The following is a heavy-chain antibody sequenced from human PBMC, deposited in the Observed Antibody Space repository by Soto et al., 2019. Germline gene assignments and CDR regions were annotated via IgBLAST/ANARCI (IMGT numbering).Heavy chain of an antibody. Sequence: QVPLGEVGAGVKKPGVSVEVSLQASWGTFRPNSIHWGRQAPGKRAEWIGGTGSGTGPGNHAQKFQGRLTITVDKSTSTVYMELSSLSSEDTAVYYCARRDSGGFYRYFDSWGQGTLVTVSS. CDR2: TGSGTGPG. J-gene: IGHJ4*02. CDR1: WGTFRPNS. CDR3: ARRDSGGFYRYFDS. D-gene: IGHD2-15*01. V-gene: IGHV1-69*06.